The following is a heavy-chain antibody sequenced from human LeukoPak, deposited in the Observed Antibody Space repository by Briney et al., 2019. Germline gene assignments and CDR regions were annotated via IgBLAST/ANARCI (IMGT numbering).Heavy chain of an antibody. CDR3: AREEYDYALGAFDY. J-gene: IGHJ4*02. CDR2: MSFDGSQI. V-gene: IGHV3-30*04. CDR1: GFTFSSYA. Sequence: GGSLRLSCAASGFTFSSYAMHWVRQAPGKGLEWVAVMSFDGSQIYYADLVKGRFTISRDNSKSTLYLQMNSLRTEDTAVYYCAREEYDYALGAFDYWGQGTLVTVSS. D-gene: IGHD4/OR15-4a*01.